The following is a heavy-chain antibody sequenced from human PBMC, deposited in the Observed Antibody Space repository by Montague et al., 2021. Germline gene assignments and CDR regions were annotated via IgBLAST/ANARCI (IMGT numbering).Heavy chain of an antibody. CDR2: MFYGGAA. V-gene: IGHV4-59*08. CDR3: VKQDYFVSGTSYKGFDP. CDR1: SGSIFHAH. D-gene: IGHD3-10*01. J-gene: IGHJ5*02. Sequence: SETLSLTCTVSSGSIFHAHWGWVRQPPGKGLEWLGSMFYGGAASNNPSLKSRVTMSIDTSTNQFSLKLSFVTAADTAVYYCVKQDYFVSGTSYKGFDPWGQGILVTVSS.